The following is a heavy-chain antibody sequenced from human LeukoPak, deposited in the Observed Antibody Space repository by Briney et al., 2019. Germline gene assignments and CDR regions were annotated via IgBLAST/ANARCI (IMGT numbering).Heavy chain of an antibody. CDR1: GGSISSGGYY. J-gene: IGHJ5*02. D-gene: IGHD4-11*01. V-gene: IGHV4-61*08. CDR3: ARGPETTETNWFDP. CDR2: IYYSGST. Sequence: PSETLSLTCTVSGGSISSGGYYWSWIRQNPGKGLEWIGYIYYSGSTNYNPSLKSRVTISVDTSKNQSSLKLSSVTAADTAVYYCARGPETTETNWFDPWGQGTLVTVSS.